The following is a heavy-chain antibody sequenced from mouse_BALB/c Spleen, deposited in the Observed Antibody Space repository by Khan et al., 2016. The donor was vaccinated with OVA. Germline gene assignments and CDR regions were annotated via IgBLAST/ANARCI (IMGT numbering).Heavy chain of an antibody. J-gene: IGHJ4*01. V-gene: IGHV3-2*02. CDR3: ARDGYRYNYAMDY. Sequence: EVKLLESGPGLVKPSQSLSLTCTVTGYSITSDYAWNWIRQFPGNKLEWMGYISSSGSTNYNPALKSRISINRDTSKNQFFLQLNSVTTEDTATYYCARDGYRYNYAMDYWGQGTSVTVSS. D-gene: IGHD2-3*01. CDR1: GYSITSDYA. CDR2: ISSSGST.